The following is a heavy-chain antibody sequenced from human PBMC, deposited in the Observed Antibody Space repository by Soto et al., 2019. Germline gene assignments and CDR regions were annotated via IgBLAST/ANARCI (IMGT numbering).Heavy chain of an antibody. CDR2: ISGSGGNT. J-gene: IGHJ4*02. CDR3: ATGGAEQGLSPYYFDY. D-gene: IGHD6-19*01. V-gene: IGHV3-23*01. CDR1: GFTFSSYA. Sequence: EVQLLESGGGLVQPGGSLRLSCAASGFTFSSYAMSWVRQAPGKGLEWVSPISGSGGNTYYADSVKGRFTISRDNSKNTLYLQMNSLRAEDTAVYYCATGGAEQGLSPYYFDYWGQGTLVTVSS.